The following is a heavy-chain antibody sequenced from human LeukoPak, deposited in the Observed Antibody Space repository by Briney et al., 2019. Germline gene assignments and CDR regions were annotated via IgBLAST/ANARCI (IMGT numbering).Heavy chain of an antibody. CDR2: IYTSGST. J-gene: IGHJ3*02. D-gene: IGHD3-9*01. V-gene: IGHV4-4*07. CDR1: GGSISSYY. Sequence: SETLSLTCTVSGGSISSYYWSWIRQPAGKGLEWIGRIYTSGSTNYNPSLKSRVTMSVDTSKNQFSLKLSSVTAADTAVYYCARDLSVLRYFDWLPDAFDIWGQGTMVTVSS. CDR3: ARDLSVLRYFDWLPDAFDI.